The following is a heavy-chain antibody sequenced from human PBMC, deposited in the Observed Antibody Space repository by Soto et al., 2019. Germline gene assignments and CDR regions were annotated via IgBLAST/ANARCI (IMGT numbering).Heavy chain of an antibody. CDR3: AKDLVYSSGSKLFLNDAFDI. J-gene: IGHJ3*02. Sequence: GGSLRLSCAASGFTFSSYAMSWVRQAPGKGLEWVSAISGSGGSTYYADSVKGRFTISRDNSKNTLYLQMNSLRAEDTAVYYCAKDLVYSSGSKLFLNDAFDIWGQGTMVTVSS. D-gene: IGHD6-19*01. CDR2: ISGSGGST. CDR1: GFTFSSYA. V-gene: IGHV3-23*01.